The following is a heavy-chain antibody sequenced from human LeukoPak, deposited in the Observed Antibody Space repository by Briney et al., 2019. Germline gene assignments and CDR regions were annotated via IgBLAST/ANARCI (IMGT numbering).Heavy chain of an antibody. J-gene: IGHJ4*02. V-gene: IGHV3-53*01. CDR3: AKVRSLIVVVIYFDY. CDR1: GLTVSSSY. Sequence: GGSLRLSCAASGLTVSSSYMSWVRQAPGKGLEWVSIIYNDGSTYYADSMKGRFTISRDNSKNTLYLQMNSLRAEDTAVYYCAKVRSLIVVVIYFDYWGQGTLVTVSS. CDR2: IYNDGST. D-gene: IGHD3-22*01.